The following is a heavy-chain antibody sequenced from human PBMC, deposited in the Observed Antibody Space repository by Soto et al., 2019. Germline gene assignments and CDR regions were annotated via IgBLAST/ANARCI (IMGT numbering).Heavy chain of an antibody. J-gene: IGHJ4*02. D-gene: IGHD2-2*01. CDR3: ARGEVVVVPAATRAGFDY. CDR2: ISAYNGNT. V-gene: IGHV1-18*01. Sequence: ASVKVSCKASGYTFTSYGISWVRQAPGQGREWMGWISAYNGNTNYAQKLPGRVTMTTDTSTSTAYMELRSLRSDDTAVYYCARGEVVVVPAATRAGFDYWGQGTLVTVSS. CDR1: GYTFTSYG.